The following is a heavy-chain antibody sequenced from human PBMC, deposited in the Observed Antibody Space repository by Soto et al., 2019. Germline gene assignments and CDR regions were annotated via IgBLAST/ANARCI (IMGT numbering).Heavy chain of an antibody. D-gene: IGHD2-2*01. J-gene: IGHJ5*02. CDR1: GYTFTSYA. CDR3: ARSHCSSTSCHWFDP. V-gene: IGHV1-3*01. Sequence: GASVKVSCKASGYTFTSYAMHWVRQAPGQRLEWMGWINAGNGNTKYSQKFQGRVTITRDTSASTAYMELSSLRSEDTAVYYCARSHCSSTSCHWFDPWGQGTLVTVSS. CDR2: INAGNGNT.